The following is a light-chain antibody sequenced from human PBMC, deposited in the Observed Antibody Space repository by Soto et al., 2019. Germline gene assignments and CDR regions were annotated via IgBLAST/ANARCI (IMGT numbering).Light chain of an antibody. CDR1: SSNIGNNA. CDR2: YDD. Sequence: QSVLTQPPSVSEAPRQRVTISCSGSSSNIGNNAVNWYQQLPGKAPKLLIYYDDLLPSGVSDRFSGSKSGTSASLAISGLQSEDEADYYCAAWADRLNGYVFGTGPKVTVL. V-gene: IGLV1-36*01. J-gene: IGLJ1*01. CDR3: AAWADRLNGYV.